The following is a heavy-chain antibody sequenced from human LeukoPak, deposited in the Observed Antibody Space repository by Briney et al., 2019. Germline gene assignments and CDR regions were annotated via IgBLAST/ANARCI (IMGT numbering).Heavy chain of an antibody. CDR1: GFTFSDYY. CDR3: AREGYDSSGYFPGH. Sequence: PGGSLRLSCAASGFTFSDYYMNWIRQAPGKGLEWVSYISSSGNTINYADSVKGRLTISRDNAKNLLFLQMNSLRAEDTAVYYCAREGYDSSGYFPGHWGQGTLVTVSS. D-gene: IGHD3-22*01. V-gene: IGHV3-11*01. CDR2: ISSSGNTI. J-gene: IGHJ4*02.